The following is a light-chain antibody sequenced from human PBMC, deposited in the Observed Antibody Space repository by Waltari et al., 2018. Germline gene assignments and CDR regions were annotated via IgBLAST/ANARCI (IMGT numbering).Light chain of an antibody. Sequence: QSVLTQPPSVSGAPGQRVTISCTGSSSNLEAGYDVHWYQRLPGTAPKLLIFGNNNRPSGVPDRFSGSKSRTSASLAITGLQAEDEADYYCQSYDNSLSGWIFGGGTKLTVL. CDR3: QSYDNSLSGWI. CDR1: SSNLEAGYD. V-gene: IGLV1-40*01. J-gene: IGLJ2*01. CDR2: GNN.